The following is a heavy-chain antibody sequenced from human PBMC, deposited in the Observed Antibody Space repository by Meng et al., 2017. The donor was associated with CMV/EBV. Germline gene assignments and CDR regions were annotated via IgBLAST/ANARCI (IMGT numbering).Heavy chain of an antibody. V-gene: IGHV4-39*07. D-gene: IGHD3-22*01. Sequence: AGGAISSSSYYWGWIRQPPGKGLEWIGSIYYSGSTYYNPSLKSRVTISVDTSKNQFSLKLSSVTAADTAVYYCARDGHDSSGYNFDYWGQGPLVTVSS. CDR2: IYYSGST. CDR3: ARDGHDSSGYNFDY. J-gene: IGHJ4*02. CDR1: GGAISSSSYY.